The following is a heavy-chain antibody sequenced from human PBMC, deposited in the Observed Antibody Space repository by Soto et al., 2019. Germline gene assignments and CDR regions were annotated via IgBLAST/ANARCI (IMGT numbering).Heavy chain of an antibody. D-gene: IGHD2-15*01. V-gene: IGHV3-11*01. J-gene: IGHJ3*02. CDR1: GFTFSDYY. CDR3: ARVTRTCSGGSCYSMADAFDI. CDR2: ISSSGSTI. Sequence: PGGSLRLSCAASGFTFSDYYMSWIRQAPGKGLEWVSYISSSGSTIYYADSVKGRFTISRDNAKNSPYLQMNSLRAEDTAVYYCARVTRTCSGGSCYSMADAFDIWGQGTMVTVSS.